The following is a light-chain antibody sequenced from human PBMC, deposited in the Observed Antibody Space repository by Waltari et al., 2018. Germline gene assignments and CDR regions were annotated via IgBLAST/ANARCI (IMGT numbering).Light chain of an antibody. CDR2: WAS. V-gene: IGKV4-1*01. Sequence: DIVMTQSPDSLAVSLGERATINCKSSESVIYDSDNKNYLAWYQQKPGPPPKLLIHWASIRESGVPDRFSGSGSGTDFTLTISSLQAEDVAVYYCQQYLSAPRTFGQGTVLEIK. J-gene: IGKJ2*02. CDR1: ESVIYDSDNKNY. CDR3: QQYLSAPRT.